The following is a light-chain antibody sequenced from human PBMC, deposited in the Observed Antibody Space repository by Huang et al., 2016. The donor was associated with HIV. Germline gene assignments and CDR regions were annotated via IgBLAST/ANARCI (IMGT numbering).Light chain of an antibody. Sequence: DIMMTQTPLSLSVTPGQPASISCKSSQSLLQSDGKMFLYWFLQRPGQPQQLLIYEVSNRFSGVPDRFSGSGSATDFTLTISRVEAEDVGVYYCMQSGHLPFTFGPGTKVDI. CDR1: QSLLQSDGKMF. J-gene: IGKJ3*01. CDR3: MQSGHLPFT. V-gene: IGKV2D-29*01. CDR2: EVS.